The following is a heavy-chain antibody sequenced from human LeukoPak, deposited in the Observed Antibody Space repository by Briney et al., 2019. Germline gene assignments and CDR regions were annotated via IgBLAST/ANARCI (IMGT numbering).Heavy chain of an antibody. D-gene: IGHD5-24*01. J-gene: IGHJ3*02. Sequence: GGSLRLSCGPSGFSLINCDMHWVRQTPGKGLEWVAFIHYDGSEKYYADSLKGRFTISRDNSKNTLYLQMNSLRGEDTAVYYCARNRVGFYYADAFDMWGQGTMVTVSS. CDR3: ARNRVGFYYADAFDM. V-gene: IGHV3-30*02. CDR2: IHYDGSEK. CDR1: GFSLINCD.